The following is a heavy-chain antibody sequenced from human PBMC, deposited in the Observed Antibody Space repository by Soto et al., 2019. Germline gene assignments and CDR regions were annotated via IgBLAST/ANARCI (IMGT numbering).Heavy chain of an antibody. Sequence: SETLSLTCTVSGGSISSGDYYWSWIRQPPGKGLEWIGYIYYSGSTHYNPSLKSRVTISVDRSKNQFTLKLTSVTAEDTAVYYCATSYGNAWYTYWGQGTQVTVSS. J-gene: IGHJ4*02. D-gene: IGHD6-13*01. CDR2: IYYSGST. V-gene: IGHV4-30-4*02. CDR3: ATSYGNAWYTY. CDR1: GGSISSGDYY.